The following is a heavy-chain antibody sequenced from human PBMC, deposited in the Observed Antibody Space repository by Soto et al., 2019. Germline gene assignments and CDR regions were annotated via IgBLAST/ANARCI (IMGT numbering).Heavy chain of an antibody. CDR1: GLTFSSYG. J-gene: IGHJ4*02. Sequence: GGSLRLSCAASGLTFSSYGMHWVRQAPGKGLEWVAVIWYDGSNKYYADSVKGRFTISRDNSKNTLYLQMNRLRSEDTAVYYCASLGAPAWVDYWGQGALVTVSS. D-gene: IGHD3-16*01. CDR2: IWYDGSNK. CDR3: ASLGAPAWVDY. V-gene: IGHV3-33*01.